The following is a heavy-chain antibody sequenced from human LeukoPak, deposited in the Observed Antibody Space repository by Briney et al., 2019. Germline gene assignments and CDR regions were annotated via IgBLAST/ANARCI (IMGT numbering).Heavy chain of an antibody. Sequence: GGSLRLSCAASGFTFDDYAMHWVRQAPGKGLEWVSSISGSSSYIYYADSVKGRFTISRDNAKNSLYLQMNSLRAEDTAVYYCARDSADAFDIWGQGTMVTVSS. CDR1: GFTFDDYA. D-gene: IGHD3-10*01. J-gene: IGHJ3*02. V-gene: IGHV3-21*01. CDR2: ISGSSSYI. CDR3: ARDSADAFDI.